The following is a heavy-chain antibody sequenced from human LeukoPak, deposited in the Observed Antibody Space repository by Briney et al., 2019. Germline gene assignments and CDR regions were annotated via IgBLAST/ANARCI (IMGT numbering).Heavy chain of an antibody. CDR3: ARDPGVVVPAAKGGNWFDP. CDR2: ISAYNGNT. V-gene: IGHV1-18*01. Sequence: ASVKVSCKASGYTFTSYGISWVRQALGQGLEWMGWISAYNGNTNYAQKLQGRVTMTTDTSTSTAYMELRSLRSDDTAVYYCARDPGVVVPAAKGGNWFDPWGQGTLVTVSS. D-gene: IGHD2-2*01. J-gene: IGHJ5*02. CDR1: GYTFTSYG.